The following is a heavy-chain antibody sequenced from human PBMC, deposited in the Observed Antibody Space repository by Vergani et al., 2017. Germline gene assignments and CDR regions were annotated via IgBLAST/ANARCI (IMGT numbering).Heavy chain of an antibody. V-gene: IGHV1-69*01. CDR1: GGTFISYA. Sequence: QVQLVQSGAEVKKPGSSVKVSCKASGGTFISYAISWVRQVPGQGLEWMGGIIPIFGTANYAQKFQGRVTITADESTSTAYMELSSLRSEDTAVYYCAKGAADYDFWSGYYNYYYYGMDVWGQGTTVTVSS. CDR3: AKGAADYDFWSGYYNYYYYGMDV. CDR2: IIPIFGTA. J-gene: IGHJ6*02. D-gene: IGHD3-3*01.